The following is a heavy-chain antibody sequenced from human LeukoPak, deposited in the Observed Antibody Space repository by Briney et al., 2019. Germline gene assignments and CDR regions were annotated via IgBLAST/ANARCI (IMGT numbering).Heavy chain of an antibody. Sequence: ASVTVSCKASGYTFSDYHIHWVRQTPGQGLEWIGWINSNSGGTHCAQKFQGRVTLTRDTSITTAYMILTRLQSDDTAVYYCAKDLQSSYDYDTAGYYFVGYYFYMDVWGKGTTVIVSS. CDR2: INSNSGGT. J-gene: IGHJ6*03. V-gene: IGHV1-2*02. CDR1: GYTFSDYH. CDR3: AKDLQSSYDYDTAGYYFVGYYFYMDV. D-gene: IGHD3-22*01.